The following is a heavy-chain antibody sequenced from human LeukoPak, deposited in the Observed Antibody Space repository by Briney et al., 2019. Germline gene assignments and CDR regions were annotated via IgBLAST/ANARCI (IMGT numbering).Heavy chain of an antibody. CDR2: ISWNSGSI. CDR1: GFTFDDYA. J-gene: IGHJ4*02. D-gene: IGHD6-19*01. Sequence: PGRSLRLSCAASGFTFDDYAMHWVRQAPGKGLEWVSGISWNSGSIGYADSVKGRFTISRDNAKNSLYLQMNSLRAEDTAVYYCAGQFYSSGWYSDYWGQGTLVTVSS. CDR3: AGQFYSSGWYSDY. V-gene: IGHV3-9*01.